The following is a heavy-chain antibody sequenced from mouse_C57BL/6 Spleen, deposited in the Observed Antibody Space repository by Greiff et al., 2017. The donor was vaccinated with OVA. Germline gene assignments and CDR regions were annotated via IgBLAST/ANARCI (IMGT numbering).Heavy chain of an antibody. V-gene: IGHV1-9*01. Sequence: VQLQQSGAELMKPGASVKLSCKATGYTFTGYWIEWVKQRPGHGLEWIGEILPGSGSTNYNEKFKGKATFTADTSSNTAYMQHSSLTTEYSAIYYCAKRGANYYDLFDYWGQGTTLTVSS. CDR1: GYTFTGYW. CDR3: AKRGANYYDLFDY. CDR2: ILPGSGST. D-gene: IGHD2-4*01. J-gene: IGHJ2*01.